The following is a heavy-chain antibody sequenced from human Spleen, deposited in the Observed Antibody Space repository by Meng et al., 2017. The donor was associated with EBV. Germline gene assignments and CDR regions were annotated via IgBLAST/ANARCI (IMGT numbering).Heavy chain of an antibody. Sequence: LHLQESRSGLVKPSQTLSLTCAASGGSISSGYYSWSWLRQPPGKGLEWIGYIYDSGSTYYNPSLKSRVTISVDRSNSQFSLKLSSVTAADTAVYYCATSSSSWTRFDYWGQGTLVTVSS. CDR3: ATSSSSWTRFDY. D-gene: IGHD6-13*01. CDR2: IYDSGST. V-gene: IGHV4-30-2*01. J-gene: IGHJ4*02. CDR1: GGSISSGYYS.